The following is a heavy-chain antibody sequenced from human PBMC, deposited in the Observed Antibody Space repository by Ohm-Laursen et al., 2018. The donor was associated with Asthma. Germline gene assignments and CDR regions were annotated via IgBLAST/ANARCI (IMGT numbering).Heavy chain of an antibody. J-gene: IGHJ6*02. CDR1: GGSISSGGYY. CDR3: ARDSIAAAGTPSYYYYYGMDV. Sequence: TLSLTCTVSGGSISSGGYYWSWIRQHPGKGLEWIGYIYYSGSTNYNPSLKSRVTISVDTSKNQFSLKLSSVTAADTAVYYCARDSIAAAGTPSYYYYYGMDVWGQGTTVTVSS. CDR2: IYYSGST. D-gene: IGHD6-13*01. V-gene: IGHV4-61*08.